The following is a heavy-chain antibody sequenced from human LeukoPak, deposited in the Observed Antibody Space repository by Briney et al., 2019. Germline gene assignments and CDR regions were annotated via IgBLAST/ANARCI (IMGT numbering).Heavy chain of an antibody. CDR3: ARDPASIDSSGYSYGY. Sequence: PGGSLRLSCTASGFTVSNNYMNWVRQAPGKGLEWVSYISSSGSAIYYADSVKGRFTISRDNTRNSLYLQMNSLRAEDTAVYYCARDPASIDSSGYSYGYWGKGTLVTVSS. D-gene: IGHD3-22*01. J-gene: IGHJ4*02. CDR2: ISSSGSAI. CDR1: GFTVSNNY. V-gene: IGHV3-48*01.